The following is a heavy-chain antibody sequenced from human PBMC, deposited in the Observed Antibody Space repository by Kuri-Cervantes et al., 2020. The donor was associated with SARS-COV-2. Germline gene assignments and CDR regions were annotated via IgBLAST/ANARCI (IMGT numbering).Heavy chain of an antibody. V-gene: IGHV1-69*05. CDR2: IMPIFGTA. CDR3: ASGYSSGSHYYYYYMDV. CDR1: GGTFSSYA. Sequence: SVNVSCKASGGTFSSYAISWVRQAPGQGLEWMGGIMPIFGTANYAQKFQGRVTITTDESTSTAYMELSSLRSEDTAVYYCASGYSSGSHYYYYYMDVWGKGTTVTVSS. D-gene: IGHD6-19*01. J-gene: IGHJ6*03.